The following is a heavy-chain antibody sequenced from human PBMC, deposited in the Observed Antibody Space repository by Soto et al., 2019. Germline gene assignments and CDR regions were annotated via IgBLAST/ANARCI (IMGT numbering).Heavy chain of an antibody. CDR3: AKDQYSSGWSPPGY. V-gene: IGHV3-21*04. D-gene: IGHD6-19*01. Sequence: PGGSLRLSCAASGFTFSSYSMNWVRQAPGKGLEWVSSISSSSSYIYYADSVKGRFTISRDNAKNSLYLQMNSLRAEDTAVYYCAKDQYSSGWSPPGYWGQGTLVTVSS. CDR2: ISSSSSYI. CDR1: GFTFSSYS. J-gene: IGHJ4*02.